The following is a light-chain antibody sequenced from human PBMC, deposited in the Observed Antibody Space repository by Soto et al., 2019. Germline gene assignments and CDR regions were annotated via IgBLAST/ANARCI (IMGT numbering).Light chain of an antibody. V-gene: IGLV2-14*03. CDR2: DVS. CDR1: NSDIGGYNY. J-gene: IGLJ2*01. Sequence: QSALTQPASVSGSPGQPITISCTGTNSDIGGYNYVSWYQQHPGKAPKLMIYDVSNRPSGVSYRFSGSKSGNTASLTISGLQAEDEADYYCSSYTSRSTLGVFGGGTQLTVL. CDR3: SSYTSRSTLGV.